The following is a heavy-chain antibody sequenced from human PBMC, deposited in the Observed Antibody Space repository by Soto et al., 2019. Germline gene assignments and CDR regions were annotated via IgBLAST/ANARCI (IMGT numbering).Heavy chain of an antibody. D-gene: IGHD2-2*01. CDR2: INAGNGNT. CDR3: ARAPDDCSSTSCRYYYYYGMDV. CDR1: GYTFTSYA. J-gene: IGHJ6*02. Sequence: ASVKVPCKASGYTFTSYAMHWVRQAPGQRLEWMGWINAGNGNTKYSQKFQGRVTITRDTSASTAYMELSSLRSEDTAVYYCARAPDDCSSTSCRYYYYYGMDVWGQGTTVTVSS. V-gene: IGHV1-3*01.